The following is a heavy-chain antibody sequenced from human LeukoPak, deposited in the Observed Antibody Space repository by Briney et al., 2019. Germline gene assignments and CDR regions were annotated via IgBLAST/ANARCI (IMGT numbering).Heavy chain of an antibody. CDR1: GSSISSSNYN. CDR2: VSYTRGT. CDR3: VRLRYFDNTFDY. D-gene: IGHD3-9*01. V-gene: IGHV4-39*01. J-gene: IGHJ4*02. Sequence: PSETLSLTCTVSGSSISSSNYNWGWIRQPPGKGLGWLGCVSYTRGTYYTPSLKSRVAISVDTSRNQFSLKLTSVTAADTAVYFCVRLRYFDNTFDYWGQGTLVTVSS.